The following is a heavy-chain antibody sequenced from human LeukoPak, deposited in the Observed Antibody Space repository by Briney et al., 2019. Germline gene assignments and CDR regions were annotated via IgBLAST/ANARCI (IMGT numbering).Heavy chain of an antibody. CDR2: INPNSGGT. Sequence: ASVKVSCKAAGYTFTDDYIHWVRQAPGQGLEWMGWINPNSGGTKFAQKLQGRVSMTRDTSITTAYMELSRLRSDDTAVYFCARDAQYYYDGSGSQIWGQGTLVTVSS. J-gene: IGHJ4*02. D-gene: IGHD3-22*01. CDR3: ARDAQYYYDGSGSQI. V-gene: IGHV1-2*02. CDR1: GYTFTDDY.